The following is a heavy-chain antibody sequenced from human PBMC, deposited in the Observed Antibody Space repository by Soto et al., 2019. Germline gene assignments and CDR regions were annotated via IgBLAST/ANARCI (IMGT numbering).Heavy chain of an antibody. Sequence: EVQLLESGGGLVQPGGSLRLSCAASGFTFSSYAMSWVRQAPGKGLEWVSAISGSGGSTYYADSVKGRFTISRDNSKNTLYLQMSSLRAEDTAVYYCATGGWFGEYLFDPWGQGTLVTVSS. CDR3: ATGGWFGEYLFDP. CDR2: ISGSGGST. V-gene: IGHV3-23*01. J-gene: IGHJ5*02. CDR1: GFTFSSYA. D-gene: IGHD3-10*01.